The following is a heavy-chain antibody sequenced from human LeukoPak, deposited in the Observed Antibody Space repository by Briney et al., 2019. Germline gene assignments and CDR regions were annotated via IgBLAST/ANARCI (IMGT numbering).Heavy chain of an antibody. D-gene: IGHD6-6*01. Sequence: PGGSLRLSCAASGFTFSSYSMNWVRQAPGKGLEWVSSISSSSSYIYYADSVKSRFTISRDNAKNSLYLQMNSLRAEDTAVYYCARGKGMKIAAPVSSWGQGTLVTVPS. V-gene: IGHV3-21*01. CDR1: GFTFSSYS. CDR2: ISSSSSYI. CDR3: ARGKGMKIAAPVSS. J-gene: IGHJ4*02.